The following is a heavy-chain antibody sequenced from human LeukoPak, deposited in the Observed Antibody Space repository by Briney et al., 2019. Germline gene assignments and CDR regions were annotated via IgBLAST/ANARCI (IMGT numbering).Heavy chain of an antibody. CDR2: MNPNSGNT. J-gene: IGHJ2*01. Sequence: GASVKVSCKASGYTFTSYDINWVRQATGQGLEWMGWMNPNSGNTGYAEKFQGRVTITADTSTDTAYMELSSLRSEDTAVYYCATGTTVTTKNLWGRGTLVTVSS. V-gene: IGHV1-8*02. CDR3: ATGTTVTTKNL. CDR1: GYTFTSYD. D-gene: IGHD4-17*01.